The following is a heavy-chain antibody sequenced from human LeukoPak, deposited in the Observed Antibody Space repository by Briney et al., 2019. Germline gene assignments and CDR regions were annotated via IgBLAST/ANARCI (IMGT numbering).Heavy chain of an antibody. J-gene: IGHJ4*02. D-gene: IGHD2-15*01. CDR3: AKGGSSGRFNPPFCDF. Sequence: GGSLRLSCAASRFTFTTFGMSWVRQAPGKGLEWVSTVSATGDNIYDADSVKGRFTISRDNSSDTLSLQMKSLIDEDTAVYFYAKGGSSGRFNPPFCDFWGQGTLVTVSS. CDR2: VSATGDNI. CDR1: RFTFTTFG. V-gene: IGHV3-23*01.